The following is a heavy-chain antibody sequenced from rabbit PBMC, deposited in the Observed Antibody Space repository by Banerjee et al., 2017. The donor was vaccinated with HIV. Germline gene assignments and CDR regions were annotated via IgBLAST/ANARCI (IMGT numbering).Heavy chain of an antibody. CDR3: ARLYVGYTRYFNL. CDR2: IYTSIGNT. D-gene: IGHD7-1*01. CDR1: GFDFSNNA. Sequence: QSLEESGGDLVKPGASLTLTCTASGFDFSNNAMCWVRQAPGKGLEWIACIYTSIGNTYYASWAKGRFTISKTSSTTVTLQMTSLTAADTTTYFCARLYVGYTRYFNLWGQGTLVTVS. J-gene: IGHJ4*01. V-gene: IGHV1S40*01.